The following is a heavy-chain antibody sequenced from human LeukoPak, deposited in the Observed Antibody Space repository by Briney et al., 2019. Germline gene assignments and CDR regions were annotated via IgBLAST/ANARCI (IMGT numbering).Heavy chain of an antibody. V-gene: IGHV4-59*01. CDR2: IYYSGST. J-gene: IGHJ4*02. Sequence: SETLSLTCTVSGGSISGYYWSWIRQPPGKGLEWIGYIYYSGSTKYNPSLRSRVTISVDTSMNQFSLKLSSVTAADTAVYYCARVHYYGSGLSSYFDYWGQGSLVTVSS. CDR1: GGSISGYY. CDR3: ARVHYYGSGLSSYFDY. D-gene: IGHD3-10*01.